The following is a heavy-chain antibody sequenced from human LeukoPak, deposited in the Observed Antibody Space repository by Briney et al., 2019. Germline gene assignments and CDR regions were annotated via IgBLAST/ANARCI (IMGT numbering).Heavy chain of an antibody. CDR2: IKGGGDIT. J-gene: IGHJ1*01. Sequence: GGSLRLSCAASGFTFSSHAMSWVRQAPGKGLEWVSAIKGGGDITYYTDSVQGRFTISRDNSKNMMYVQMNSLRAEDTAVYYCAKDDAWGRYQYWGQGTLVTVSS. CDR3: AKDDAWGRYQY. D-gene: IGHD3-16*01. V-gene: IGHV3-23*01. CDR1: GFTFSSHA.